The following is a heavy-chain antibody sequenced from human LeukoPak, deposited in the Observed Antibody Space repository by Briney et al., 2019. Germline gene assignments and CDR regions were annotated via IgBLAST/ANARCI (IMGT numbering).Heavy chain of an antibody. CDR3: AGLDFRELFLSY. J-gene: IGHJ4*02. CDR1: GGSVSSGSYY. D-gene: IGHD3-10*01. V-gene: IGHV4-61*01. CDR2: IYYTGST. Sequence: SETLSLTCTVSGGSVSSGSYYWSWIRQPPGKGLEWIGFIYYTGSTNYNPSLKSRVTISVDTSKNQFSLKMSSVSAADTAVYYCAGLDFRELFLSYWGQGTLVTVSS.